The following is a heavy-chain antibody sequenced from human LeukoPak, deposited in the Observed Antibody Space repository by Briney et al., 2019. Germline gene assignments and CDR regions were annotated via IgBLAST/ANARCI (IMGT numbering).Heavy chain of an antibody. CDR2: IYPNSGGT. CDR1: GYTFTGYY. CDR3: ARDVTAVATPY. V-gene: IGHV1-2*02. D-gene: IGHD6-19*01. J-gene: IGHJ4*02. Sequence: ASVTVSCKASGYTFTGYYVHWVRQAAGQGLEWMGWIYPNSGGTSYAQKFQGRVTMTTDTSIGTAYMELSSLRSDDTAVYYCARDVTAVATPYWGQGTLVTVSS.